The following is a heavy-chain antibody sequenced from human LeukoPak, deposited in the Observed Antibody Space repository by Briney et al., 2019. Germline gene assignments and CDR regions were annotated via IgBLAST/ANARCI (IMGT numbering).Heavy chain of an antibody. CDR3: ARGLGWLLWFGELSENWFDP. J-gene: IGHJ5*02. V-gene: IGHV1-2*02. CDR1: GYTFTGYY. CDR2: INPNSGGT. D-gene: IGHD3-10*01. Sequence: GASVKVSCKASGYTFTGYYMYWVRQAPGQGLEWMGWINPNSGGTNYAQKFQGRVTMTRDTSISTAYMELSRLRSDDTAVYYCARGLGWLLWFGELSENWFDPWGQGTLVTVSS.